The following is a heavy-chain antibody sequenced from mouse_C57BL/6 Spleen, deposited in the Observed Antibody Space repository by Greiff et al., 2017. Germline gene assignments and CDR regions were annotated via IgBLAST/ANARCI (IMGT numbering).Heavy chain of an antibody. CDR3: ARSTMVTAYAMDY. Sequence: EVMLVESGGDLVKPGGSLKLSCAASGFTFSSYGMSWVRQTPDKRLEWVATISSGGSYTYYPDSVKGRFTISRDNAKNTLYLQRSSLKSEDTAMYYCARSTMVTAYAMDYWGQGTSVTVSS. CDR1: GFTFSSYG. V-gene: IGHV5-6*01. D-gene: IGHD2-2*01. CDR2: ISSGGSYT. J-gene: IGHJ4*01.